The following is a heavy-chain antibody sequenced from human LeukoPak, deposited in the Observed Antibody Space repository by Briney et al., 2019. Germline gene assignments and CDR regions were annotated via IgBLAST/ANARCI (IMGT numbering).Heavy chain of an antibody. D-gene: IGHD2-2*01. J-gene: IGHJ4*02. CDR1: GFTFSSYA. CDR3: AKRYCSRTSCSFFDY. Sequence: GGSLRLSCAASGFTFSSYAMSWVRQAPGKGLEWVSAISGSGGSTYYPDSVKGRFTISRDNSKNTLYLQMNSLRAEDTAVYHCAKRYCSRTSCSFFDYWGQGTLVTVSS. CDR2: ISGSGGST. V-gene: IGHV3-23*01.